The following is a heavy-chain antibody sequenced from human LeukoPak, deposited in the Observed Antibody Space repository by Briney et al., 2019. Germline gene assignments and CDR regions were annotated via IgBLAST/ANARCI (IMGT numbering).Heavy chain of an antibody. Sequence: PGGSLRLSCAASGVTFSSYWMHWVRQAPGKGLVWVSRINSDGSSTSYADSVKGRFIISRDNAKNTLYLQMSSLRAEDTAVYYCTRDLDGSGSYHWFDPWGQGNLVTVSS. D-gene: IGHD3-10*01. J-gene: IGHJ5*02. CDR1: GVTFSSYW. CDR2: INSDGSST. V-gene: IGHV3-74*01. CDR3: TRDLDGSGSYHWFDP.